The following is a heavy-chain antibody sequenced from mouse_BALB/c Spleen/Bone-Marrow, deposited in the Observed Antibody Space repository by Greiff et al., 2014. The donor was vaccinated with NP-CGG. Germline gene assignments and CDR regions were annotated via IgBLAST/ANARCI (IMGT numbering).Heavy chain of an antibody. CDR2: IHPNSGNA. J-gene: IGHJ2*01. CDR3: ARHHRYAYYFDY. V-gene: IGHV1S130*01. CDR1: GYTFTNSW. Sequence: VQLQQSGSALVRPGASENQSCKASGYTFTNSWMHWAKQRPGQGLEWIGEIHPNSGNANYNEKFKGKATLTVDTSSSTAYVDLSSLTSEDSAVYYCARHHRYAYYFDYWGQGTTLTVSS. D-gene: IGHD2-14*01.